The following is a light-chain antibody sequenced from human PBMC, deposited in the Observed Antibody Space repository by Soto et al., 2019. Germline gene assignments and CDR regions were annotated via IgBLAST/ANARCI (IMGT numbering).Light chain of an antibody. CDR3: QQSYSTLCT. CDR2: AAS. Sequence: DIQMTQSPSSLSASVGDRVTITCRASQSISSYLNWYQQKPGKAPKLLIYAASSLQSGVPSSFSGSGSGTDLTLSISSLQPEDFATYYCQQSYSTLCTFGQGTKVEIK. CDR1: QSISSY. J-gene: IGKJ1*01. V-gene: IGKV1-39*01.